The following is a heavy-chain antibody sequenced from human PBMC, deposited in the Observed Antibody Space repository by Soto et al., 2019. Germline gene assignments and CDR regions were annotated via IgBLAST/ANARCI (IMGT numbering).Heavy chain of an antibody. J-gene: IGHJ6*02. CDR1: GFTFRSYA. Sequence: GGSLRLSCAASGFTFRSYAMSWVRQAPGKGLEWVSGISGSGGSTYYADSVKGRLTISRDNSKNTLYLQMNSLRAEDTAVYYCARDMNGYSYGYPYYYYGMDVWGQGTTVTVSS. V-gene: IGHV3-23*01. CDR3: ARDMNGYSYGYPYYYYGMDV. CDR2: ISGSGGST. D-gene: IGHD5-18*01.